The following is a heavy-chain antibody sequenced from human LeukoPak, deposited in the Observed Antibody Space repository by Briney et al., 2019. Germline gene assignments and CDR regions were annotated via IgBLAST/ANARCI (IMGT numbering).Heavy chain of an antibody. D-gene: IGHD3-3*01. CDR2: ISAYNGNT. J-gene: IGHJ4*02. Sequence: ASVKVSCKASCYTFTSYGISWVPQAPGQGLEWIGWISAYNGNTNYAQKLQGRVTMTTDTSTSTAYMELRSLRSDDTAVYYCARDTSLRFLEWLPHFDYWGQGTLVTVSS. CDR3: ARDTSLRFLEWLPHFDY. CDR1: CYTFTSYG. V-gene: IGHV1-18*01.